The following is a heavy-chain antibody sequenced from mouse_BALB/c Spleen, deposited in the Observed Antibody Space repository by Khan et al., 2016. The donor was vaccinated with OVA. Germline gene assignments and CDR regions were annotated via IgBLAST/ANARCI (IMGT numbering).Heavy chain of an antibody. CDR3: TRSGYDYFAY. J-gene: IGHJ3*01. CDR2: IYPGDGDT. Sequence: QVQLQQSGAELVRPGSSVKISCKASGYAFSSYWMNWVKQRPGQGLEWIGQIYPGDGDTKYNGKFKGKVTLTADKSSRTAYMQLSSLTSGDSAVYCCTRSGYDYFAYWGQGTLLTVSA. V-gene: IGHV1-80*01. D-gene: IGHD2-14*01. CDR1: GYAFSSYW.